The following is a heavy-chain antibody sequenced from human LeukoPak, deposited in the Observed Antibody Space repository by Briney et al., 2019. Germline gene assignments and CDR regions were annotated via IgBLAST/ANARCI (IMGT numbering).Heavy chain of an antibody. Sequence: GGSLRLSCAASGFTFSSYWMHWVRQAPGKGLVWVSRIKSDGSSTTYADSVKGRFTISRDNAKNTLYLQMNSLRAEDTAVYYCAKGGVGSTTKVYWGQGTLVTVSS. CDR2: IKSDGSST. CDR1: GFTFSSYW. CDR3: AKGGVGSTTKVY. J-gene: IGHJ4*02. V-gene: IGHV3-74*01. D-gene: IGHD1-26*01.